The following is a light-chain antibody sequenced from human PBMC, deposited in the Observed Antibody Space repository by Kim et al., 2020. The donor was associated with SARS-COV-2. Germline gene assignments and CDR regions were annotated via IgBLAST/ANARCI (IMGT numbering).Light chain of an antibody. CDR1: SSDLGSHEY. J-gene: IGLJ1*01. CDR3: SSYTVISTYV. CDR2: DVS. Sequence: GQSITLSCSGSSSDLGSHEYVSWYQQHPGTAPQLLFFDVSDRPSGISSRFSGSKSGNTATLTISGLQAEDEAEYYCSSYTVISTYVFGPGTKVTVL. V-gene: IGLV2-14*03.